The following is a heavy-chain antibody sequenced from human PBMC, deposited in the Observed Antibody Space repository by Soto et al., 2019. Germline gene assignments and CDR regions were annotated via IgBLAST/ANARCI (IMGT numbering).Heavy chain of an antibody. Sequence: QVQLVESGGGVVQPGRSLRLSCAVSGFTFSTYGMHWVRQTPGKGLEWVARISHDGNTQNYADSVKGRFTISRDNAKNMLFLQRDGLRADDSALFYCAKDTFYSSTRAYCVFDHLGQGTLVTVSS. J-gene: IGHJ4*02. V-gene: IGHV3-30*18. CDR3: AKDTFYSSTRAYCVFDH. CDR1: GFTFSTYG. D-gene: IGHD2-21*01. CDR2: ISHDGNTQ.